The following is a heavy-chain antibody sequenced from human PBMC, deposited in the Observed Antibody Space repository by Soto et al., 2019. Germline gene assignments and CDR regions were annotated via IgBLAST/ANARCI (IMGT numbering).Heavy chain of an antibody. CDR2: IYYSGST. J-gene: IGHJ6*02. Sequence: SSETLSLTCTVSGGSISNGDYYWSWIRQHPGKGLEWIGYIYYSGSTYYNPSLKSRVTISVDTSKNQFSLKLTSVTAADTAVYYCARVYGDYDYYYGMDVWGQGTTVTVSS. CDR3: ARVYGDYDYYYGMDV. CDR1: GGSISNGDYY. V-gene: IGHV4-31*03. D-gene: IGHD4-17*01.